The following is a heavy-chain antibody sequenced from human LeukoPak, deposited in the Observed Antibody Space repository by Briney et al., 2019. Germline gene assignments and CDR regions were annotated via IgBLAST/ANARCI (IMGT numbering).Heavy chain of an antibody. D-gene: IGHD6-19*01. CDR3: ANSLSSGWYTSFDY. CDR2: IRYDGSNK. CDR1: GFTFSSYG. J-gene: IGHJ4*02. Sequence: GSLRLSCAASGFTFSSYGMHWVRQAPGKGLEWVAFIRYDGSNKYYADSVKGRFTISRDNSKNTLYLQMNSLRAEDTAVYYFANSLSSGWYTSFDYWGQGTLVTVSS. V-gene: IGHV3-30*02.